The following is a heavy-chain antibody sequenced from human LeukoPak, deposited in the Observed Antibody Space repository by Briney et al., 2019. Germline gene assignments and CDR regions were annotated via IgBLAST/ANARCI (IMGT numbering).Heavy chain of an antibody. CDR2: INHSGST. CDR3: ARGPGYCSSTSCYRIYYYYYYMDV. Sequence: PSETLSLTCTVSGGSISSSSYYWGWIRQPPGKGLEWIGEINHSGSTNYNPSLKSRVTISVDTSKNQSSLKLSSVTAADTAVYYCARGPGYCSSTSCYRIYYYYYYMDVWGKGTTVTVSS. V-gene: IGHV4-39*07. D-gene: IGHD2-2*01. CDR1: GGSISSSSYY. J-gene: IGHJ6*03.